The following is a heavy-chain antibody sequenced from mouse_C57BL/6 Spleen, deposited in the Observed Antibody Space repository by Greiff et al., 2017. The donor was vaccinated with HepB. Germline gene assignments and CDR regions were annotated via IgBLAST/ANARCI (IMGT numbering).Heavy chain of an antibody. CDR2: IYPGDGDT. CDR1: GYAFSSSW. D-gene: IGHD2-2*01. CDR3: ARSSGYDEEDYFDY. Sequence: QVQLQQSGPELVKPGASVKISCKASGYAFSSSWMNWVKQRPGKGLEWIGRIYPGDGDTNYNGKFKGKATLTADKSSSTAYMQLSSLTSEDSAVYFCARSSGYDEEDYFDYWGQGTTLTVSS. J-gene: IGHJ2*01. V-gene: IGHV1-82*01.